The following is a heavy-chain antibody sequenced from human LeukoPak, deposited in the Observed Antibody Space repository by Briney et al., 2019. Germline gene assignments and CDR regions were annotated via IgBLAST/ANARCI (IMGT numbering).Heavy chain of an antibody. J-gene: IGHJ3*02. D-gene: IGHD3-22*01. CDR3: ARDVYYYDSSGYYNAFDI. CDR1: GGSISSSSYY. CDR2: IYYSGST. V-gene: IGHV4-39*07. Sequence: PSETLSLTCTVSGGSISSSSYYWGWIRQPPGTGLEWIGSIYYSGSTYYNPSLKSRVTISVDTSKNQFSLKLSSVTAEDTAVYYCARDVYYYDSSGYYNAFDIWGQGTMVTVSS.